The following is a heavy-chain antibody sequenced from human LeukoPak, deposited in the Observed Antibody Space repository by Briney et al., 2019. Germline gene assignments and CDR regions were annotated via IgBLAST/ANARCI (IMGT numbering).Heavy chain of an antibody. CDR1: GYSFTSYS. D-gene: IGHD3-22*01. CDR2: IYPGDSDT. J-gene: IGHJ4*02. V-gene: IGHV5-51*01. CDR3: ARYYYDSSGYYYVFDY. Sequence: AGESLKISCEGYGYSFTSYSNGWVRQMPGKGLEWMGIIYPGDSDTRYSPSFQGQVTISADKSISTAYLQWSSLKASDTAMYYCARYYYDSSGYYYVFDYWGQGTLVTVSS.